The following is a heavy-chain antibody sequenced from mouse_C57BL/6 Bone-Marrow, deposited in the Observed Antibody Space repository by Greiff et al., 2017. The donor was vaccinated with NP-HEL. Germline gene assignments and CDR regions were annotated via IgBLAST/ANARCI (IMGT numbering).Heavy chain of an antibody. CDR3: PIYYDFPFAD. CDR2: IHPNSGST. J-gene: IGHJ3*01. CDR1: GYTFTSYW. V-gene: IGHV1-64*01. D-gene: IGHD2-4*01. Sequence: QVQLQQPGAELVKPGASVKLSCKASGYTFTSYWMHWVKQRPGQGLEWIGMIHPNSGSTNYNEKFKSKATLTVDKSSSTAYMQLSSLTSEDSAVYYCPIYYDFPFADWGQGTLVTVSA.